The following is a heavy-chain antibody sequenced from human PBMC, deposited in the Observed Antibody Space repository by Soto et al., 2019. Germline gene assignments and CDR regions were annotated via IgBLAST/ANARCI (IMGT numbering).Heavy chain of an antibody. Sequence: QVQLQESGPGLLEPSQTLSLTCSVSGDSISSGGYYWSWIRQHPGEGLEWIGYIYYTGTTSYNPSLKSQIFISVDTSQNQSSLKLSSVTAADTAVYYCARLSVYASPHFDYWGQGILVTVSS. CDR1: GDSISSGGYY. CDR2: IYYTGTT. V-gene: IGHV4-31*01. J-gene: IGHJ4*02. CDR3: ARLSVYASPHFDY. D-gene: IGHD2-8*01.